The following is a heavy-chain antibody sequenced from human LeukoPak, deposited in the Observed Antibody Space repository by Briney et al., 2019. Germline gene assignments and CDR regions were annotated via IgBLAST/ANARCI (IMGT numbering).Heavy chain of an antibody. D-gene: IGHD4-23*01. Sequence: PSETLSLTCAVSGGSFSGYYWSWIRQPPGKGLEWIGEINHSGSTNYNPSLKSRVTIAVDTSKNQFSLKLSSVTAADTAVYYCARVRWLAYFDYWGQGTLVTVSS. CDR3: ARVRWLAYFDY. CDR1: GGSFSGYY. J-gene: IGHJ4*02. V-gene: IGHV4-34*01. CDR2: INHSGST.